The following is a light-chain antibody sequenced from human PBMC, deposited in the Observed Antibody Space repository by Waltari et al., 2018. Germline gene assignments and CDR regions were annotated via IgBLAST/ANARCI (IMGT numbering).Light chain of an antibody. CDR1: SLRSYY. J-gene: IGLJ1*01. Sequence: SSELTQDPAVSVALGQTVRITCQGDSLRSYYASWYQQNPGQAPVLVIYGKNNRPSGIPDLFAGSSSGNTASLTITGAQAEDDAYYYCNSRDSSGNHLVFGTGTKVTVL. V-gene: IGLV3-19*01. CDR2: GKN. CDR3: NSRDSSGNHLV.